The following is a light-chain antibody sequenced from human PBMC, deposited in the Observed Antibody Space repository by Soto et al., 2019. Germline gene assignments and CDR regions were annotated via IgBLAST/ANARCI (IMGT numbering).Light chain of an antibody. CDR2: EVT. CDR1: SSNVGVYAY. J-gene: IGLJ3*02. CDR3: ASFDRSSTRV. V-gene: IGLV2-14*01. Sequence: QSAPTQPASVSGSPGQSITISCTGSSSNVGVYAYVSWYQQHPGKAPRLIISEVTNRPSGISSRFSGSKSGNTASLTISGLQPEDEDDYYCASFDRSSTRVIGGGTKLTVL.